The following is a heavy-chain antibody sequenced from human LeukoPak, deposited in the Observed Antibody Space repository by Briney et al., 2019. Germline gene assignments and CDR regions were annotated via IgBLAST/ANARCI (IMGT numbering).Heavy chain of an antibody. CDR2: IYYSGST. J-gene: IGHJ4*02. V-gene: IGHV4-59*08. D-gene: IGHD6-19*01. CDR1: GGSISSYY. Sequence: LSETLSLTCTVSGGSISSYYWNWIRQPPGKGLEWIGYIYYSGSTNYNPSLKSRVSISVDTSKNQFSLKLSSVTAADTALYYCASYNSGWYSGFDNWGQGTLVTVS. CDR3: ASYNSGWYSGFDN.